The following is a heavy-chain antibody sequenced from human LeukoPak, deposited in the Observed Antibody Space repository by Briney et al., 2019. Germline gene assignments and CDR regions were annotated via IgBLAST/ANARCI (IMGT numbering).Heavy chain of an antibody. Sequence: SETLSLTCTVSGGSISSYYWGWIRQPPGKGLDWIGSIYYSGSTYYNPSLKSRFTISVDTSKNQFSLKLSSVTAADTAVYYCVNYYDSSDYQQPNHFDYWGQGTLVTVSS. J-gene: IGHJ4*02. V-gene: IGHV4-39*01. D-gene: IGHD3-22*01. CDR3: VNYYDSSDYQQPNHFDY. CDR1: GGSISSYY. CDR2: IYYSGST.